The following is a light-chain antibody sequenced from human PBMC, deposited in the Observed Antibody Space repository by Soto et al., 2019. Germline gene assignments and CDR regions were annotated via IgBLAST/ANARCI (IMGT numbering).Light chain of an antibody. Sequence: DIPMTQSPSSLSASVGDRVTITCRASQSIRTYLNWYQQKPGKAPKFLIYAASTLQSGVPSRFSGSGFGTDFTLTISSLQPEDFATYYCQQTYSNPRTFGQGTKVEIK. CDR2: AAS. CDR1: QSIRTY. CDR3: QQTYSNPRT. J-gene: IGKJ1*01. V-gene: IGKV1-39*01.